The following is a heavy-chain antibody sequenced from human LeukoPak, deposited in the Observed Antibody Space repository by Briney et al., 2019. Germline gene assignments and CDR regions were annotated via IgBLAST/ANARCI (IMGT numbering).Heavy chain of an antibody. D-gene: IGHD5-24*01. CDR3: TIPTSERWLHPY. CDR1: GFTLSNAW. Sequence: GGSLRLSCAASGFTLSNAWMSWVRQAPGKGLEWVGRIKSKTDGGTADHAAPVKGRFTISRDDSKNTLYPQMSSLKTEDTAVYYCTIPTSERWLHPYWGQGTLVTVSS. J-gene: IGHJ4*02. V-gene: IGHV3-15*01. CDR2: IKSKTDGGTA.